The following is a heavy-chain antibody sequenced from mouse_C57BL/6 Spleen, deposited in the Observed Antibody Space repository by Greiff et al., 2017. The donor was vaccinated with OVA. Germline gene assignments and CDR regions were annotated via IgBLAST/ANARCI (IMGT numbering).Heavy chain of an antibody. D-gene: IGHD3-3*01. J-gene: IGHJ4*01. CDR2: IYPGNSDT. CDR1: GYTFTSYW. CDR3: TRGGPADADY. V-gene: IGHV1-5*01. Sequence: VQLQQSGTVLARPGASVKLSCKTSGYTFTSYWMHWVKQRPGQGLEWIGAIYPGNSDTSYNQKFKGKANLTAVTSASTAYMELSSLTNEDSAVYYCTRGGPADADYWGQGTSVTVSS.